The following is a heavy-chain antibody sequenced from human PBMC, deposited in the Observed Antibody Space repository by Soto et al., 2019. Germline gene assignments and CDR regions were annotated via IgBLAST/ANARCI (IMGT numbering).Heavy chain of an antibody. D-gene: IGHD7-27*01. V-gene: IGHV3-30*18. CDR3: ANDGPPPTWGSF. J-gene: IGHJ4*02. CDR1: GFTFSSYG. Sequence: QVQLVESGGGVVQPGRSLGLSCAASGFTFSSYGMHWVRQAPGKGLEWVTFISGDGSNKYYADSVKGRFTISRDNSKNTLYLQMNSLRAEDTAVYYCANDGPPPTWGSFWGQGTLVTVSS. CDR2: ISGDGSNK.